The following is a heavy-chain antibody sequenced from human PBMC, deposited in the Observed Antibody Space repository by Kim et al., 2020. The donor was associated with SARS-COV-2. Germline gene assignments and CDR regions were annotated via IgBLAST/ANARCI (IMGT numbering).Heavy chain of an antibody. Sequence: SETLSLTCTVSGGSISSSSYYWGWIRQPPGKGLEWIGSIYYSGSTYYNPSLKSRVTISVDTSKNQFSLKLSSVTAADTAVYYCARGGSGSYYNLSPVNNWFDPWGQGTLVTVSS. CDR3: ARGGSGSYYNLSPVNNWFDP. V-gene: IGHV4-39*01. D-gene: IGHD3-10*01. J-gene: IGHJ5*02. CDR1: GGSISSSSYY. CDR2: IYYSGST.